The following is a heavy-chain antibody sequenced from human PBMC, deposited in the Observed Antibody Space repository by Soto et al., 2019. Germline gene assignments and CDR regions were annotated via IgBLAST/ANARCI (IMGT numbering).Heavy chain of an antibody. CDR1: GFTSSSYA. CDR3: ARDKRRWLQLQLHY. Sequence: GGSLRLSCAASGFTSSSYAMHWVRQAPGKGLEWVAVISYDGSNKYYADSVKGRFTISRDNSKNTLYLQMNSLRAEDTAVYYCARDKRRWLQLQLHYWGQGTLVTVSS. V-gene: IGHV3-30-3*01. CDR2: ISYDGSNK. J-gene: IGHJ4*02. D-gene: IGHD5-12*01.